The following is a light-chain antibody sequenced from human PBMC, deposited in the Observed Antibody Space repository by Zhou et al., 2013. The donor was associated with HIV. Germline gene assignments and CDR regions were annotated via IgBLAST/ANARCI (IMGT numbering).Light chain of an antibody. CDR2: AAS. J-gene: IGKJ4*01. V-gene: IGKV1-17*01. CDR1: QGISHD. Sequence: DIQMTQSPSSLSASVGDKVTITCRASQGISHDLGWYQQKPGKPPKRLIYAASSLQNGVPSRFSGSGSGTDFTLTISRLEPEDFAVYYCQQADTFGGGTKVEIK. CDR3: QQADT.